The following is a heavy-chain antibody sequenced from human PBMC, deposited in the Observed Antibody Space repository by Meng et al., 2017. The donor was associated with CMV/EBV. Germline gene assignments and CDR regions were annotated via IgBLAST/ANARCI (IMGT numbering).Heavy chain of an antibody. D-gene: IGHD5-18*01. CDR1: GFTFSSYA. V-gene: IGHV3-30*04. Sequence: GESLKISCAASGFTFSSYAMYWVRQAPGKGLEWVAVISYDGSNKYYADSVKGRFTISRDNSKNTLYLQMNSLRAEDTAVYYCARGWLRARIDYWGQGTLVTVSS. CDR2: ISYDGSNK. CDR3: ARGWLRARIDY. J-gene: IGHJ4*02.